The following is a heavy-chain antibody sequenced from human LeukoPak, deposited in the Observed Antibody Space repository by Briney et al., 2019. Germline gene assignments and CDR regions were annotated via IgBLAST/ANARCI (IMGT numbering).Heavy chain of an antibody. CDR3: ARDRYGQRIFDY. V-gene: IGHV4-30-4*01. J-gene: IGHJ4*02. CDR2: ISYTGGT. Sequence: PSETLSLTCTVSGGSISSGDYYWSWIRQPPGKGLEWIGYISYTGGTYHNPSLKGRVTISIDTSKNQFSLNLSSATAADTAVYYRARDRYGQRIFDYWGQGTLVTVSS. CDR1: GGSISSGDYY. D-gene: IGHD3-16*02.